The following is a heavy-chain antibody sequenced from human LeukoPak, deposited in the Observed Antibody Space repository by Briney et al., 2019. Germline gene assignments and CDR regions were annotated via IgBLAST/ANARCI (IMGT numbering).Heavy chain of an antibody. J-gene: IGHJ5*02. CDR1: GYTFTSYG. CDR3: ARHVEWLLPQYNWFDP. Sequence: GASVKVSCKASGYTFTSYGISWVRQAPEQGLEWMGWISAYNGNTNYAQKLQGRVTMTTDTSTSTAYMELRSLRSDDTAVYYCARHVEWLLPQYNWFDPWGQGTLVTVSS. D-gene: IGHD3-3*01. CDR2: ISAYNGNT. V-gene: IGHV1-18*01.